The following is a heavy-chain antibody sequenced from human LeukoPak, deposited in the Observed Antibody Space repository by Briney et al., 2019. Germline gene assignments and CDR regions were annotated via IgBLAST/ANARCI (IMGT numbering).Heavy chain of an antibody. CDR2: IYYSGST. V-gene: IGHV4-59*08. Sequence: PSETLSLTCTVSGGSISSYYWSWIRQPPGKGLEWIGYIYYSGSTNYNPSLKSRVTISVDTSKNQFSLKLSSVTAADTAVYYCARIRFLEWLSYYYFDYWGQGTLVTVSS. CDR3: ARIRFLEWLSYYYFDY. J-gene: IGHJ4*02. D-gene: IGHD3-3*01. CDR1: GGSISSYY.